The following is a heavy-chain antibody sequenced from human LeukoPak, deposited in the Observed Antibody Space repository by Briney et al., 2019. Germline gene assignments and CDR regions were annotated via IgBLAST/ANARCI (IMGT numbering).Heavy chain of an antibody. CDR2: INTYNGNT. CDR1: GYTFINYG. CDR3: ARHRYDYVWGSYRDWGGSLNWFDP. V-gene: IGHV1-18*01. Sequence: ASVKVSCKASGYTFINYGINWVRQAPGQGPEWVGWINTYNGNTNYEQKFQGRVTMTTDTSTSTAYMELSSLRSEDTAVYYCARHRYDYVWGSYRDWGGSLNWFDPWGQGTLVTVSS. D-gene: IGHD3-16*02. J-gene: IGHJ5*02.